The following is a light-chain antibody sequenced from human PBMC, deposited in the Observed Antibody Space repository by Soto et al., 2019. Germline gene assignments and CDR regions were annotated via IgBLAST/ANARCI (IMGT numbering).Light chain of an antibody. CDR3: MQTIQVPSIA. CDR2: EVS. V-gene: IGKV2D-29*01. Sequence: EIVMTQSPLSLSATPGQPASISCKSSQSLLHSNGKTYLYWYVQKLGQLPKLLIYEVSNLFSGVSERFSGSGAGTDFTLKISRVEAEDVGVYYCMQTIQVPSIAFGQGTRLEIK. CDR1: QSLLHSNGKTY. J-gene: IGKJ5*01.